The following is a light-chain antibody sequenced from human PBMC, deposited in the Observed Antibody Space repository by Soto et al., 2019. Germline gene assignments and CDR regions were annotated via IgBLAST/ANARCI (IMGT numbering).Light chain of an antibody. V-gene: IGKV3-15*01. CDR2: GAS. Sequence: EIVMMQSPATLSVSPGERATLSCRASQSVSSNLAWYQRKPGQAPRLLIYGASTRATGIPARISGSGSGTEFTLTISSLQSEDFAVYYCQQYNYWPRTFGQGTKLEIK. CDR1: QSVSSN. CDR3: QQYNYWPRT. J-gene: IGKJ2*01.